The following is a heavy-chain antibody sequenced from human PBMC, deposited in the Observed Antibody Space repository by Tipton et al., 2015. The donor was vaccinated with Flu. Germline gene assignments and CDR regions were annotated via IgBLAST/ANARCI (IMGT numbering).Heavy chain of an antibody. CDR1: GFIFSNAW. CDR3: AAGVGITGSDR. D-gene: IGHD1-26*01. V-gene: IGHV3-15*01. CDR2: IKIIAHGETT. Sequence: AASGFIFSNAWMSWVRQAPGKGLEWVGLIKIIAHGETTHYSTPLNGRVSISRDDSKNTLYLQMNSLKSEDTAVYYCAAGVGITGSDRWGQGTLVTVSS. J-gene: IGHJ5*02.